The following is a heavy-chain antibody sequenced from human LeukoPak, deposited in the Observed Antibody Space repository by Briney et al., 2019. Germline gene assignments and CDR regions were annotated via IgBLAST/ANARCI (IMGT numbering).Heavy chain of an antibody. CDR3: ANQHPAGGSIRYYYYYGMDV. CDR2: ISGSGGST. CDR1: GFTFSSYA. D-gene: IGHD6-13*01. Sequence: PGGSLRLSCAASGFTFSSYAMSWVRQAPGKGLEWVSAISGSGGSTYYADSVKGRFTISRDNSKNTLYLQMNSLRAEDTAVYYCANQHPAGGSIRYYYYYGMDVWGQGTTVTVSS. V-gene: IGHV3-23*01. J-gene: IGHJ6*02.